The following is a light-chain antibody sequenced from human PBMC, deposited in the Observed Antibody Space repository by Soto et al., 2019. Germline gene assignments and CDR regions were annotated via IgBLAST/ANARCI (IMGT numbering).Light chain of an antibody. CDR2: AAS. Sequence: DIQMTQSPDSLSDSVGDRVTITCRASQTISRYLSWYQQKPGKAPNLLIYAASNLQSGVPSMFNGSGSGTDFTLTIIILPPEDFATYYCQQTDSTPPVTLGQGTRLEIK. CDR3: QQTDSTPPVT. CDR1: QTISRY. J-gene: IGKJ5*01. V-gene: IGKV1-39*01.